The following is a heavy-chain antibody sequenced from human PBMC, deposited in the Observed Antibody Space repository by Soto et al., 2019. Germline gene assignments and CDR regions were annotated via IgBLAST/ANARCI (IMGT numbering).Heavy chain of an antibody. Sequence: QVQLVESGGGVVQPGRSRRLSCEASGFTFNTYGMHRVRQPPGTGLEWVAIIWYDGNNKYYKDSVKGRFTISRDNSKNTLYLQMDRLRDEDTALYYCARDVNSGWAHYDNYGKYVWGQGTTVTVSS. CDR3: ARDVNSGWAHYDNYGKYV. V-gene: IGHV3-33*01. J-gene: IGHJ6*02. CDR1: GFTFNTYG. CDR2: IWYDGNNK. D-gene: IGHD5-12*01.